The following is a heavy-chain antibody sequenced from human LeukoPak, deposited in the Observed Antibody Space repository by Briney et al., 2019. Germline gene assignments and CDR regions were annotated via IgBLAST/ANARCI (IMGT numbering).Heavy chain of an antibody. J-gene: IGHJ4*02. Sequence: GRSLRLSCAASGFTFSSYGMHWVRQAPGKGLEWVAVISYDGGNKYYADSVKGRFTISRDNSKNTLYLQMNSLRAEDTAVYYCAKALDIVATNYFDYWGQGTLVTVSS. CDR1: GFTFSSYG. D-gene: IGHD5-12*01. CDR3: AKALDIVATNYFDY. CDR2: ISYDGGNK. V-gene: IGHV3-30*18.